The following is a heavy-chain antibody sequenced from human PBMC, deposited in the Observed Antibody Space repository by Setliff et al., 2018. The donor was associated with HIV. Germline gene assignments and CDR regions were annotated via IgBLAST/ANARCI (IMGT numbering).Heavy chain of an antibody. V-gene: IGHV4-61*01. CDR3: ARDPPGHGDSNDY. CDR2: IYYTWST. Sequence: SETLSLTCTVSGGSVGSGSYYWSWIRQPPGKGLEYIGYIYYTWSTTYNPSLKSRVSMSIDTSKNQFSLRLTSVTAAGTAVYYCARDPPGHGDSNDYWGQGTLVTVSS. D-gene: IGHD4-17*01. CDR1: GGSVGSGSYY. J-gene: IGHJ4*02.